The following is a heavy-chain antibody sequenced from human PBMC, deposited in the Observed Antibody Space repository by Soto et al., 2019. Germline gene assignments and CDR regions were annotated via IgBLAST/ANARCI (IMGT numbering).Heavy chain of an antibody. D-gene: IGHD2-2*01. CDR2: IIPIFGTA. V-gene: IGHV1-69*01. Sequence: QVQLVQSGAEVKKPGSSVKVSCKASGGTFSSYAISWVRQAPGQGLEWMGGIIPIFGTANYAQKFQGRVTITAEESTSTAYMELSSLRSEDTAVYYCARHSRYCSSTSCFMGYFDLWGRGTLVTVSS. J-gene: IGHJ2*01. CDR3: ARHSRYCSSTSCFMGYFDL. CDR1: GGTFSSYA.